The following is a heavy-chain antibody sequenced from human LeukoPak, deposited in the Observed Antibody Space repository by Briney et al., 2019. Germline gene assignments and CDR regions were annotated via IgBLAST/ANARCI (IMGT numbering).Heavy chain of an antibody. Sequence: PGGSLRLSCAASGFTFSTYAMSWVRQAPGKGLECVSALSGNGNTIYYADSVKGRFTISRDNSKNTLYLQMNSLRAEDTAVYYCARDVSPYYYDSSGYLPYGMDVWGQGTTVTVSS. D-gene: IGHD3-22*01. CDR1: GFTFSTYA. CDR3: ARDVSPYYYDSSGYLPYGMDV. V-gene: IGHV3-23*01. CDR2: LSGNGNTI. J-gene: IGHJ6*02.